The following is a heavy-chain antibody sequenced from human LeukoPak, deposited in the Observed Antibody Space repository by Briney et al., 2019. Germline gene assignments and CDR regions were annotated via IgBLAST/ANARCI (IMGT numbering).Heavy chain of an antibody. D-gene: IGHD5-18*01. J-gene: IGHJ5*02. Sequence: ASVKVSCKASGYTFISYDINWVRQATGQGLEWMGCMNPNSGDTGYAQKFLGRVTITADESTSTAYMQLSGLRSGDTAVYYCARDVDTSMVTNWFDPWGQGTLVTVSS. CDR1: GYTFISYD. CDR2: MNPNSGDT. V-gene: IGHV1-8*03. CDR3: ARDVDTSMVTNWFDP.